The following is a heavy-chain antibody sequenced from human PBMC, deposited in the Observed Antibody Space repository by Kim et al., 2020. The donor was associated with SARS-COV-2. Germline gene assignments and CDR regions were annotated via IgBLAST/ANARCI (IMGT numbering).Heavy chain of an antibody. V-gene: IGHV3-53*01. CDR2: INTDDST. D-gene: IGHD4-17*01. J-gene: IGHJ4*02. Sequence: GGSLRLSCAASGLIVSSTYMMWVRQAPGKGLKWVSIINTDDSTYYAASVKGRLTISSDNSTNTLDLQMNSLRADDTAAYYCSTHPYGDHDYYVQETLVAV. CDR1: GLIVSSTY. CDR3: STHPYGDHDY.